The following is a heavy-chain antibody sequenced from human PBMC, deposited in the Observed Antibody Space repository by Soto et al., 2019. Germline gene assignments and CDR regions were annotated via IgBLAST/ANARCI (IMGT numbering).Heavy chain of an antibody. CDR2: ISSSSSTI. CDR3: ASVVRYYYGSGSPP. V-gene: IGHV3-48*01. CDR1: GFTFSSYS. J-gene: IGHJ5*02. D-gene: IGHD3-10*01. Sequence: GGSLRLSWAASGFTFSSYSMNWVRQAPGKGLEWVSYISSSSSTIYYADSVKGRFTISRDNAKNSLYLQMNSLRAEDTAVYYCASVVRYYYGSGSPPWGQGTLVTVSS.